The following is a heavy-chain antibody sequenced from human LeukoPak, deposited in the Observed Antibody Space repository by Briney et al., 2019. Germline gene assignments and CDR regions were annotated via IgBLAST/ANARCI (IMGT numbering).Heavy chain of an antibody. CDR1: GFTFSDYY. J-gene: IGHJ4*02. CDR3: ARDHRRYDSSGYYGY. V-gene: IGHV3-11*01. Sequence: GGSLRLSCAASGFTFSDYYMSWIRQAPGKGLEWVSYISSSGSTIYYADSVKGRFTISRDNAKNSLYLQMNSLRAEDTAVYYCARDHRRYDSSGYYGYWGQGTLVTVSS. D-gene: IGHD3-22*01. CDR2: ISSSGSTI.